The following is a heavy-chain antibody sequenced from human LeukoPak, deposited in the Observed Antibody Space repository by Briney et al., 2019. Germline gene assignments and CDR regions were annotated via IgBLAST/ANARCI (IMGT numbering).Heavy chain of an antibody. CDR2: IIPIFGTA. CDR1: GGTFSSYA. D-gene: IGHD6-6*01. V-gene: IGHV1-69*05. J-gene: IGHJ6*03. Sequence: ASVKVSCKASGGTFSSYAISWVRQAPGQGLEWMGGIIPIFGTANYAQKFQGRVTITTDESTSTAYMELSSLRSEDTAVYYCARSQEYSSPGYYYYYTDVWGKGTTVTVSS. CDR3: ARSQEYSSPGYYYYYTDV.